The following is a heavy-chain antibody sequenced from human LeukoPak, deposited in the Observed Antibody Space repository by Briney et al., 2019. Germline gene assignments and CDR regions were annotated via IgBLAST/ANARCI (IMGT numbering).Heavy chain of an antibody. Sequence: GGSLRLSCAASGFTVSSNYMSWVRQAPGKGLEWVSVIYSGGSTYYADSVKGRFTISRDNSKNTLYLQMNSLRAEDTAVYYCARGGSYYVMPFDPWGQGTLVTVSS. CDR3: ARGGSYYVMPFDP. CDR2: IYSGGST. V-gene: IGHV3-53*01. J-gene: IGHJ5*02. CDR1: GFTVSSNY. D-gene: IGHD1-26*01.